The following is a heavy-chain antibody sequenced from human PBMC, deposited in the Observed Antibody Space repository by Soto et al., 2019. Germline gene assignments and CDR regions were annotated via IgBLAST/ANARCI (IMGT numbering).Heavy chain of an antibody. Sequence: PGGSLRLSCAASGFTVSSNCMSWVRQAPGKGLEWVSVIYSGGTTYYADSVKGRFTISRDNSKNTLYLEMINLRADDTAVYYCVRHSYYDSSGYPERLYWGQGTLVTVSS. CDR3: VRHSYYDSSGYPERLY. CDR2: IYSGGTT. D-gene: IGHD3-22*01. V-gene: IGHV3-53*01. CDR1: GFTVSSNC. J-gene: IGHJ4*02.